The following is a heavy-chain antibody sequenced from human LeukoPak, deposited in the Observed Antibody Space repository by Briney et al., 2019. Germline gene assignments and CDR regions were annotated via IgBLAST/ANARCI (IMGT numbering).Heavy chain of an antibody. CDR3: AKDRSYASGSYYSNFDY. Sequence: GGSLRLSCAASGFTFSSDAMSWVRQAPGKGLEWVSAISGSGGSTYYADSVKGRFTISRDNSKNTLYLQMNSLRAEDTAVYYCAKDRSYASGSYYSNFDYWGQGTLVTVSS. V-gene: IGHV3-23*01. J-gene: IGHJ4*02. CDR1: GFTFSSDA. D-gene: IGHD3-10*01. CDR2: ISGSGGST.